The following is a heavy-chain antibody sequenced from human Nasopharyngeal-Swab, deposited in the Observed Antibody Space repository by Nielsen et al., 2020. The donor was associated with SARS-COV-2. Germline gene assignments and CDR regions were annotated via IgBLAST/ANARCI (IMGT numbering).Heavy chain of an antibody. J-gene: IGHJ3*02. Sequence: GESLKISCAASGFTFSTYEMNWVRQVPGKGLVWVARIKSDGSSTSYADSVKGRFTISRDNAKNTLYLQMNSLRAEDTAVYYCAREQTGYYDYVWGSYREDAFDIWGQGTMVTVSS. V-gene: IGHV3-74*01. CDR2: IKSDGSST. D-gene: IGHD3-16*02. CDR3: AREQTGYYDYVWGSYREDAFDI. CDR1: GFTFSTYE.